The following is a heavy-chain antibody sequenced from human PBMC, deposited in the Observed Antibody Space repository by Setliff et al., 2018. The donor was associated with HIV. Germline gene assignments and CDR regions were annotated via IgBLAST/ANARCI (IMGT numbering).Heavy chain of an antibody. CDR3: ARVPLSSPSRPGGYFDY. Sequence: SETLSLTCTVSGGSISSGAYYWSWIRQHPGKGLEWIGYIYYSGSTYYNPSLKSRVTISVDTSKNQFSLKLNSVTAADTAVYYCARVPLSSPSRPGGYFDYWGQGTLVTV. D-gene: IGHD3-16*01. CDR1: GGSISSGAYY. J-gene: IGHJ4*02. CDR2: IYYSGST. V-gene: IGHV4-31*03.